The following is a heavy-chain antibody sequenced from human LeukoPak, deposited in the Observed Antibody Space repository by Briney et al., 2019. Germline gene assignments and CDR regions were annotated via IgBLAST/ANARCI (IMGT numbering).Heavy chain of an antibody. CDR1: GFTFSDYY. J-gene: IGHJ4*02. CDR3: TINSYPNADY. V-gene: IGHV3-15*01. CDR2: IKSKTDGGTT. D-gene: IGHD5-18*01. Sequence: PGGSLRLSCAASGFTFSDYYMSWVRQAPGKGLEWVGRIKSKTDGGTTDYAAPVKGRFTISRDDSKNTLYLQMNSLKTEDTAVYYCTINSYPNADYWGQGTLVTVSS.